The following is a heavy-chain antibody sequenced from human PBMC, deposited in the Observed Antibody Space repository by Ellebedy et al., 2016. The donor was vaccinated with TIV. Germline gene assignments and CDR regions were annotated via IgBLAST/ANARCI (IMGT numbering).Heavy chain of an antibody. J-gene: IGHJ3*02. CDR1: GFIFSNYA. CDR2: ISVSGSRT. Sequence: GGSLRLXCAASGFIFSNYAFTWVRQAPGKGLEWVSAISVSGSRTYYTESVEGRFTISRDNPMSTVYLEMNSLRAEDTAIYYCAKCMYDYIWGTYRDDAFDIWGQGTVVSVSS. D-gene: IGHD3-16*02. CDR3: AKCMYDYIWGTYRDDAFDI. V-gene: IGHV3-23*01.